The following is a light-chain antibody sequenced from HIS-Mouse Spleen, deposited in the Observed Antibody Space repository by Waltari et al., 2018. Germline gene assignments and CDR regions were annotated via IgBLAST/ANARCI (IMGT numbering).Light chain of an antibody. CDR3: QSADSSGTYWV. CDR2: KDS. J-gene: IGLJ3*02. Sequence: SYELTQPPPVSVSPGQTARITCSGDALPKQYADWYQQKPGQAPVLVIYKDSERTSGIPERFSGSSSGTTVTLTISGVQAEDEADYYCQSADSSGTYWVFGGGTKLTVL. V-gene: IGLV3-25*03. CDR1: ALPKQY.